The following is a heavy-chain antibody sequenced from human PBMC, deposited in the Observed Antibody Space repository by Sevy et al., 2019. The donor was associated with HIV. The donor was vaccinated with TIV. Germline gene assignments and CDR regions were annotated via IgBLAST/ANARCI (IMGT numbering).Heavy chain of an antibody. J-gene: IGHJ4*02. CDR2: IGYDGSNK. V-gene: IGHV3-33*01. CDR1: GFTPSTYG. Sequence: GGSLRLSCAASGFTPSTYGMHWVRQAPGKGLEWVAVIGYDGSNKYYADSVRGRFTISRDNSKNTLFLQMDSLRGEDTAVYYCARDPGMYGDYLLAYFDYWGQGTLVTVSS. CDR3: ARDPGMYGDYLLAYFDY. D-gene: IGHD2-8*01.